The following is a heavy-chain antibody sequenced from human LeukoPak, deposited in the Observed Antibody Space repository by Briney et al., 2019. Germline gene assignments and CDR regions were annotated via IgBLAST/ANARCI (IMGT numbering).Heavy chain of an antibody. CDR1: GFTFSSYS. V-gene: IGHV3-21*04. J-gene: IGHJ5*02. CDR3: AKASIVVPAVAPNWFDP. CDR2: ISSSSSYI. Sequence: PGGSLRLSCAASGFTFSSYSMNWVRQAPGKGLEWVSSISSSSSYIYYADSVKGRFTISRDNAKNSLYLQMNSLRAEDTAVYYCAKASIVVPAVAPNWFDPWGQGTLVTVSS. D-gene: IGHD2-2*01.